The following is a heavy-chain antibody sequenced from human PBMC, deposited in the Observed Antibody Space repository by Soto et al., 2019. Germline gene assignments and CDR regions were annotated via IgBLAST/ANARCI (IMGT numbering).Heavy chain of an antibody. J-gene: IGHJ2*01. D-gene: IGHD3-3*01. CDR1: GGSVSSGDHY. Sequence: QVQLQESGPGLVKPSQTLSLICTVSGGSVSSGDHYWSWTRQSPGEGLEWLGHIYYSGRTYYNSSLKSRLTISLDTSKNQLSLNLNSVTAADRAVYYCARLLPSPEVWYFDLWGRGTLVTVSS. V-gene: IGHV4-30-4*08. CDR3: ARLLPSPEVWYFDL. CDR2: IYYSGRT.